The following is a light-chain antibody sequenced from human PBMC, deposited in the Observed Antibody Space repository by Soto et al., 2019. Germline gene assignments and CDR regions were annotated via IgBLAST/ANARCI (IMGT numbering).Light chain of an antibody. V-gene: IGKV3-20*01. CDR3: QQYGSSPT. CDR2: GAS. CDR1: QSVSSSY. Sequence: EIALTQAPGTLSLASGERATLSCRASQSVSSSYLAWYQQEPGQAPRLLIYGASSRATGIPDRFSGSGSGTDFTLTISRLEPEDFAVYYCQQYGSSPTFGQGTKVDIK. J-gene: IGKJ1*01.